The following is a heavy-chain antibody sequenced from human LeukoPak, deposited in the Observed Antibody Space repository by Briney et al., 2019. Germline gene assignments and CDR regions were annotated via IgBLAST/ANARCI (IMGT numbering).Heavy chain of an antibody. CDR2: INHSGST. J-gene: IGHJ6*03. CDR1: GGSFSGYY. V-gene: IGHV4-34*01. D-gene: IGHD3-22*01. Sequence: SETLSLTCAFYGGSFSGYYWSWIRQPPGKGLEWIGEINHSGSTNYNPSLKSRVTISVDTSKNQFSLKLSSVTASDTAVYYCARGSYYDSCGYYYPFNYYYYYFMDVWGKGTTVTVSS. CDR3: ARGSYYDSCGYYYPFNYYYYYFMDV.